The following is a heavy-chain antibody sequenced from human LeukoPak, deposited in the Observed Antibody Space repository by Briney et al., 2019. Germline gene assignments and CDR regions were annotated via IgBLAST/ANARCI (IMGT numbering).Heavy chain of an antibody. V-gene: IGHV3-9*01. J-gene: IGHJ4*02. Sequence: PGGSLRLSCAASGFTFDDYAMHWVRQAPGKGLEWVSGISWNSGSIGYADSVKGRFTISRDNAKNSLYLQMNSLRAEDTALYYCAKDISTVVNYYFDYRGQGTLVTVSS. CDR1: GFTFDDYA. D-gene: IGHD4-23*01. CDR3: AKDISTVVNYYFDY. CDR2: ISWNSGSI.